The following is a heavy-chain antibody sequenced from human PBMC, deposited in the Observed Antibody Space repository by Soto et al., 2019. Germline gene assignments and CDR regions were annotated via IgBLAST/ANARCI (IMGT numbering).Heavy chain of an antibody. V-gene: IGHV2-5*02. CDR3: AHIVVAGLGYYFDY. CDR2: IYWDDDK. Sequence: KESGPTLVKPTQTLTLTCTFSGFSLSSTRMAVGWIRQPPGKALEWLALIYWDDDKRYSPFLKSRLTITKDTSKNQVVLTMSNMDPVDTARYYCAHIVVAGLGYYFDYWGQGTLVIVSS. D-gene: IGHD6-19*01. J-gene: IGHJ4*02. CDR1: GFSLSSTRMA.